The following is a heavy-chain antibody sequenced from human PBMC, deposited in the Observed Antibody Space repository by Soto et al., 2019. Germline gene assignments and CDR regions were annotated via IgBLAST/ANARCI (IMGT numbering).Heavy chain of an antibody. V-gene: IGHV1-18*01. CDR2: ISAYNGNT. D-gene: IGHD3-9*01. CDR1: GYTFTSYG. J-gene: IGHJ5*02. Sequence: SVRVSCKAAGYTFTSYGISWVRQAPGQGLEWMGWISAYNGNTNYAQKLQGRVTMTTDTSTSTAYMELRSLRSDDTAVYYCARDSLTSYYVFSTGYYKDIWFDPWGQGTLVTVSS. CDR3: ARDSLTSYYVFSTGYYKDIWFDP.